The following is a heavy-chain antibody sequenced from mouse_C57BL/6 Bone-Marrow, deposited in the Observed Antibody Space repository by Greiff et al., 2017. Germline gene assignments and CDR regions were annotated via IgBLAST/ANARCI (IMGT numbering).Heavy chain of an antibody. CDR3: ARGNWYYLDY. CDR1: GYTFTSYW. V-gene: IGHV1-69*01. D-gene: IGHD4-1*01. CDR2: IDPSDSYT. Sequence: QVQLQQPGAELVMPGASVKLSCKASGYTFTSYWMHWVKQRPGQGLEWIGEIDPSDSYTNYNQKFKGKSTLTVDKSSSTAYMQLSSLTSEDSAVYYCARGNWYYLDYWGQGTTLTVSS. J-gene: IGHJ2*01.